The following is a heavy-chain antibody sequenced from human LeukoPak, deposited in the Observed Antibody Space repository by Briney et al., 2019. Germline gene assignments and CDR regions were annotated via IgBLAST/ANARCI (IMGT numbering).Heavy chain of an antibody. D-gene: IGHD3-9*01. CDR2: ISDSGGTT. J-gene: IGHJ5*02. CDR3: ARDKSDWSLDP. CDR1: GFTFSGHE. V-gene: IGHV3-48*03. Sequence: PGGSLGLSCAASGFTFSGHEMNWVRQGPGKGLEWISYISDSGGTTKYADSVRGRFTISRDNAKNSLFLQMSSLRAEDTVVYYCARDKSDWSLDPWGQRTPVTVSS.